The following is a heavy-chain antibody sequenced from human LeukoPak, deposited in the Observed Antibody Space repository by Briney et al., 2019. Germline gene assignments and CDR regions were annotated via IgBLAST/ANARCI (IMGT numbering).Heavy chain of an antibody. Sequence: GGSLRLSCAASGFTFSSYAMSWVRQAPGKGLEWVSAISGSGGSTYYADSVKGRFTISRDNSKNTLYLQMNSLRAEDTAVYYGAKGARVRGVITLDYWGQGTLVTVSS. D-gene: IGHD3-10*01. CDR3: AKGARVRGVITLDY. CDR1: GFTFSSYA. J-gene: IGHJ4*02. CDR2: ISGSGGST. V-gene: IGHV3-23*01.